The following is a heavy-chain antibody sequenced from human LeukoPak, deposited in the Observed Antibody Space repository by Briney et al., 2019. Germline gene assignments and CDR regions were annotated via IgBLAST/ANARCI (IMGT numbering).Heavy chain of an antibody. Sequence: ETLSLTCTVSGGSISSYYWSWIRQPARKGLEWIGRIYTSGSTNYNPSLKSRVTMSVDTSKNQFSLKLSSVTAADTAVYYCARVPPFGYSDAFDIWGQGTMVTVSS. CDR3: ARVPPFGYSDAFDI. J-gene: IGHJ3*02. CDR2: IYTSGST. D-gene: IGHD5-18*01. V-gene: IGHV4-4*07. CDR1: GGSISSYY.